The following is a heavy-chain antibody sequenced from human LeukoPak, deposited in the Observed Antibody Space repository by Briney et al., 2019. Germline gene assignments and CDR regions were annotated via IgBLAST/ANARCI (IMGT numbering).Heavy chain of an antibody. CDR3: ARNTYSSSWYAYYYGMDV. V-gene: IGHV1-18*01. Sequence: ASVKVSCKASGYTFTSYGISWVRQAPGQGLEWMGWISAYNGNTNYAQKLQGRVTMTTDTSTSTAYMELRSLRSDDTAVYYCARNTYSSSWYAYYYGMDVWGQGTTVTVSS. CDR2: ISAYNGNT. J-gene: IGHJ6*02. CDR1: GYTFTSYG. D-gene: IGHD6-13*01.